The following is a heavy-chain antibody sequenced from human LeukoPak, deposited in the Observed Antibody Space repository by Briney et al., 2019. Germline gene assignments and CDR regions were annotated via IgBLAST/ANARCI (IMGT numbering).Heavy chain of an antibody. CDR1: GFTFSSYS. J-gene: IGHJ6*03. Sequence: PGGSLRLSCAASGFTFSSYSMNWFRQAPGKGLEWVSSIISSSSHIYYADSVKGRFTISRDNAKNSLYLQMNSLRAEDTAVYYCARTRAPSNGRVLYYMDVWGKGTTVTVSS. CDR2: IISSSSHI. V-gene: IGHV3-21*01. CDR3: ARTRAPSNGRVLYYMDV. D-gene: IGHD2-2*01.